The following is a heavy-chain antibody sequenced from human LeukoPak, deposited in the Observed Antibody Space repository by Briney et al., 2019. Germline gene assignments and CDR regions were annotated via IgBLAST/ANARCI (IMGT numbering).Heavy chain of an antibody. CDR2: ISYDGSNK. V-gene: IGHV3-30*18. D-gene: IGHD6-19*01. CDR3: AKGTVGGWSGLYYFDY. J-gene: IGHJ4*02. CDR1: GFTFSSYG. Sequence: PGRSLRLSCAASGFTFSSYGMHWVRQAPGKGPEWVAVISYDGSNKYYADSVKGRFTISRDNSKNTLYLQMNSLRAEDTAVYYCAKGTVGGWSGLYYFDYWGQGTLVTVSS.